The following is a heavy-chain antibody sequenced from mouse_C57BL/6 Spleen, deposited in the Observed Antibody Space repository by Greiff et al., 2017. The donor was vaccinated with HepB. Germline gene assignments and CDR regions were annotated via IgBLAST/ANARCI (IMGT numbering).Heavy chain of an antibody. D-gene: IGHD2-4*01. V-gene: IGHV1-42*01. Sequence: EVQLQQSGPELVKPGASVKISCKASGYSFTGYYMNWVKQSPEKSLEWIGEINPSTGGTTYNQKFKAKATLTVDKSSSTAYMQLKSLTSEDSAVYDCARWGYDYGRYFDVWGTGTTVTVSS. J-gene: IGHJ1*03. CDR2: INPSTGGT. CDR1: GYSFTGYY. CDR3: ARWGYDYGRYFDV.